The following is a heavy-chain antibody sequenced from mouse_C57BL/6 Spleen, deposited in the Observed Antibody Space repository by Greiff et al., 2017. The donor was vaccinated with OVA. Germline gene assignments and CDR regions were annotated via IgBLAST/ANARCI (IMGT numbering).Heavy chain of an antibody. V-gene: IGHV1-55*01. CDR1: GYTFTSYW. CDR3: ARKDYGSSYDV. D-gene: IGHD1-1*01. Sequence: QVQLQQSGAELVKPGASVKMSCKASGYTFTSYWITWVKQRPGQGLEWIGDIYPGSGSTNYNEKFKSKATLTVDTSSSTAYMQLSSLTSEDSAVYYCARKDYGSSYDVWGTGTTVTVSS. J-gene: IGHJ1*03. CDR2: IYPGSGST.